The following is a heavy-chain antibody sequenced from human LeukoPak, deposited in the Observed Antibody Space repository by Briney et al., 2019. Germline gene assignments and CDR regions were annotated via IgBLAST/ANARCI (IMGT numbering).Heavy chain of an antibody. V-gene: IGHV3-33*01. J-gene: IGHJ6*02. Sequence: SGGSLRLSCAASGFTFSSYGMHWVRQAPGKGLEWVAVIWYDGSNKYYADSVKGRFTISRDNSKNTLYLQMNSLRAEDTAVYYCARGRYDFWSGYPRAAYYGMDVWGQGTTVTVSS. D-gene: IGHD3-3*01. CDR2: IWYDGSNK. CDR1: GFTFSSYG. CDR3: ARGRYDFWSGYPRAAYYGMDV.